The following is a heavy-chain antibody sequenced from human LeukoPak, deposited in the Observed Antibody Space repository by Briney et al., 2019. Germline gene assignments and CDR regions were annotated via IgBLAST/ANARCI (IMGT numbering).Heavy chain of an antibody. D-gene: IGHD4-17*01. CDR2: ISYDGSNK. CDR1: GFTFSSYA. V-gene: IGHV3-30*09. J-gene: IGHJ2*01. CDR3: ARGTVPSRTWYFDL. Sequence: PGSSLTLSCAASGFTFSSYAMHWVRQAPGKGLEWVAVISYDGSNKFYADSVKGRFAFSRDNSKNTLYLQMNSLRAEETAVYYCARGTVPSRTWYFDLWGRGTLVTVSS.